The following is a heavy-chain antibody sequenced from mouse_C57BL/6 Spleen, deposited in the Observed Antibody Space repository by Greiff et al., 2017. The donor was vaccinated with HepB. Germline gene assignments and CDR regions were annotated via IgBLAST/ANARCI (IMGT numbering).Heavy chain of an antibody. Sequence: EVHLVESGGGLVQPKGSLKLSCAASGFSFNTYAMNWVRQAPGKGLEWVARIRSKSNNYATYYADSVKDRFTISRDDSESMLYLQMNNLKTEDTAMYYCVRDGRGYFDYWGQGTTLTVSS. D-gene: IGHD2-3*01. CDR1: GFSFNTYA. J-gene: IGHJ2*01. CDR3: VRDGRGYFDY. V-gene: IGHV10-1*01. CDR2: IRSKSNNYAT.